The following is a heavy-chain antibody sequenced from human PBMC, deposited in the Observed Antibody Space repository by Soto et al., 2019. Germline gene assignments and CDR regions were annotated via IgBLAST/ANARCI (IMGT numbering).Heavy chain of an antibody. D-gene: IGHD3-10*01. CDR2: ISFSGSTI. V-gene: IGHV3-48*03. Sequence: EVELVESGGGLVQPGGSLRLSCAASGFSFSDYEMNWVRQAPGKGLEWIAHISFSGSTIYYADSVKGRFSISRDNSKNFLYLQMSGLRADDSAVYYCTRGARFFYGVDVWGLGTTVTVSS. J-gene: IGHJ6*02. CDR3: TRGARFFYGVDV. CDR1: GFSFSDYE.